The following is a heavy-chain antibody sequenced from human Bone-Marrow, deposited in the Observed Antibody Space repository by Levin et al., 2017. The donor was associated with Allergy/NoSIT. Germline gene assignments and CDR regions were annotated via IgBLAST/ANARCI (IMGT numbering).Heavy chain of an antibody. V-gene: IGHV3-7*01. CDR3: ARGQGIDY. CDR2: MNPDGTVQ. J-gene: IGHJ4*02. Sequence: GGSLRLSCATSGFTFRFFWMTWVRQAPGKGLEWVASMNPDGTVQHYLDSVRGRFTISRDNAKNSLYLQMNSLRVEDTAMYYCARGQGIDYWGQGTLVTVSS. CDR1: GFTFRFFW.